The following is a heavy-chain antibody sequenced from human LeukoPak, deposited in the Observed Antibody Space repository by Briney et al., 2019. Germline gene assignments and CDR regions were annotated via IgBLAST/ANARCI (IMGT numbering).Heavy chain of an antibody. J-gene: IGHJ6*02. Sequence: NTGESLKISCKGSGYSFTSYWIGWVRQMPGKGLEWMGIIYPGDSDTRYSPSFQGQVTISADKSISTAYLQWSSLKASDTAMYYCARAMYYDFWSGYRQDYYYGMDVWGQRTTVTVSS. CDR1: GYSFTSYW. CDR3: ARAMYYDFWSGYRQDYYYGMDV. V-gene: IGHV5-51*01. CDR2: IYPGDSDT. D-gene: IGHD3-3*01.